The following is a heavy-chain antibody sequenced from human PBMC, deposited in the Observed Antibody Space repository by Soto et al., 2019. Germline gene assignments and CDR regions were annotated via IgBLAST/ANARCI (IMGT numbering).Heavy chain of an antibody. Sequence: GSLRLSRAASGFTFSKAWMSWVRHAPGHGREWVDRTKSTTDGGTKDYAAPVKGRFTISKDDSQNTLYMQMSSLKTEDTAVYYYTAAGSIGRVTVKQPYYYYGMDVWGQATTLTVS. CDR2: TKSTTDGGTK. J-gene: IGHJ6*02. V-gene: IGHV3-15*01. CDR1: GFTFSKAW. D-gene: IGHD1-7*01. CDR3: TAAGSIGRVTVKQPYYYYGMDV.